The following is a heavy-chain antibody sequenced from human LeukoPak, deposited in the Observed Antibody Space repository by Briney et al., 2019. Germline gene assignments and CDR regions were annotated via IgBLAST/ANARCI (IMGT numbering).Heavy chain of an antibody. CDR3: ARGGWSLDL. D-gene: IGHD1-26*01. CDR2: IYYSGTT. Sequence: SETLSLTCTVSGGSMTGSYWSWIRQSPGKGLEWIGYIYYSGTTNYNPPLKSRVTISVDTSKNQFSLKLTSVTAADTAVYFCARGGWSLDLWGRGTPVAVSS. V-gene: IGHV4-59*01. J-gene: IGHJ2*01. CDR1: GGSMTGSY.